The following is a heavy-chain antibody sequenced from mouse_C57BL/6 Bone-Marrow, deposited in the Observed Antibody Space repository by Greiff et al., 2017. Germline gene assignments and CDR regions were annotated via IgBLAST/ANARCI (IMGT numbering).Heavy chain of an antibody. V-gene: IGHV7-1*01. CDR3: ARPNWHDWYFDV. D-gene: IGHD4-1*01. Sequence: EVMLVESGGGLVQSGRSLRLSCATSGFTFSDFYMEWVRQAPGKGLEWIAASRNKANDYTTEYSASVKGRFIVSRDTSQSILYLQMNALRAEDTAIYYCARPNWHDWYFDVWGTGTTVTVSS. CDR2: SRNKANDYTT. J-gene: IGHJ1*03. CDR1: GFTFSDFY.